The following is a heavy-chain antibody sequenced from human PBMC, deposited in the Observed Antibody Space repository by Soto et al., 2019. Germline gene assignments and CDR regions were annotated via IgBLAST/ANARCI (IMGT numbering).Heavy chain of an antibody. D-gene: IGHD3-16*02. CDR1: GYTFTGYY. J-gene: IGHJ4*02. V-gene: IGHV1-2*02. CDR2: INPNSGGT. Sequence: GASVKVSCKASGYTFTGYYMHWVRQAPGQGLEWMGWINPNSGGTSYAQKFQGRVTMTRDTSISTAYMELSRLRSDDTAVYYCARGRPPRSYYFDYWGQGTLVTVSS. CDR3: ARGRPPRSYYFDY.